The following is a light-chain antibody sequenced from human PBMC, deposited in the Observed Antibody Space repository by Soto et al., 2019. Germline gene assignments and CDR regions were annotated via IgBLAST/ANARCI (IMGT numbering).Light chain of an antibody. CDR3: QQRRDWPLT. CDR2: DTS. CDR1: QSLGYY. V-gene: IGKV3-11*01. J-gene: IGKJ4*01. Sequence: EIVLTQSPATVSLSPGERATLSCRASQSLGYYLAWFQQKHGQAPRLLIYDTSNRASGIPDRFSGSGSGTDFTLTISSLDPEDFAVYYCQQRRDWPLTFGGGTKVEIK.